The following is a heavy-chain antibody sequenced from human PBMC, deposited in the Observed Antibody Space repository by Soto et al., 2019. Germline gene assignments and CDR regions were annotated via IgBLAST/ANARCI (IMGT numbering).Heavy chain of an antibody. CDR3: ARPTLLNWNDPNDAFDI. V-gene: IGHV5-10-1*01. Sequence: GESLKISCKGSGYSYTSYWISSVRQMPGKGLEWMGRIDPSDSYTNYSPSFQGHATISADQSISTAYLQWSSLKASDTAMYYCARPTLLNWNDPNDAFDIWGQGTMVTVSS. CDR1: GYSYTSYW. J-gene: IGHJ3*02. CDR2: IDPSDSYT. D-gene: IGHD1-1*01.